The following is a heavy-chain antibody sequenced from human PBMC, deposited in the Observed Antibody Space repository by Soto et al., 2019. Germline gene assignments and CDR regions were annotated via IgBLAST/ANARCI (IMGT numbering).Heavy chain of an antibody. V-gene: IGHV4-31*03. CDR1: GGSISSGGYY. Sequence: PSETLSLTCTVSGGSISSGGYYWSWIRQHPGKGLEWIGYIYYSGSTYYNQSLKSRVTISVDTSKNQFSLKLSSVTAADTAVYYCARERSYGSGSYYNRPLFDYWGQGTPVTVSS. CDR3: ARERSYGSGSYYNRPLFDY. D-gene: IGHD3-10*01. CDR2: IYYSGST. J-gene: IGHJ4*02.